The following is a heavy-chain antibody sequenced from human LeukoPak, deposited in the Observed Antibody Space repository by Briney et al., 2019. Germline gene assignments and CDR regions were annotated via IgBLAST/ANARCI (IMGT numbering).Heavy chain of an antibody. V-gene: IGHV1-69*04. CDR3: ARDSHPDAFDI. CDR1: GGTFSSYA. Sequence: SVKVSCKASGGTFSSYAISWVRQAPGQGLEWMGRIIPIFGIANYAQKFQGRVTITADKSTSTAYMELSSLRSEDTAVYYCARDSHPDAFDIWGQGTMVTVSS. CDR2: IIPIFGIA. J-gene: IGHJ3*02.